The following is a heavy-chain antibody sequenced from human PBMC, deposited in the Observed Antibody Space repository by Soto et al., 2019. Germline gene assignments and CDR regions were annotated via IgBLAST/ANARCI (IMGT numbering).Heavy chain of an antibody. J-gene: IGHJ4*02. D-gene: IGHD6-19*01. V-gene: IGHV3-23*01. CDR2: IVGSGGST. Sequence: SGGSLRLSCAASGFTFSSYALSWVRQAPGKGLEWVSAIVGSGGSTYYADSVKGRFTISRDNSKNTLYLQMNSLRADDTAVYYCAKTLTMAGTRFDYWGQGTLVTVSS. CDR1: GFTFSSYA. CDR3: AKTLTMAGTRFDY.